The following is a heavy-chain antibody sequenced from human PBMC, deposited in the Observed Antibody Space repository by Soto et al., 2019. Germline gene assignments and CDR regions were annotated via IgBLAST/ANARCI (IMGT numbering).Heavy chain of an antibody. D-gene: IGHD3-9*01. CDR3: AHTTILTGHYSLDS. CDR1: GFSLSTTGVG. V-gene: IGHV2-5*02. Sequence: QVTLKESGPTLVKPTQTLTLTCTFSGFSLSTTGVGVGWIRQPPGKALEWLALIYWDDDKRYSPSLETRLTITKDTSKNQVVLSMTNMDPVDTGTFFCAHTTILTGHYSLDSWGQGTLVTVSS. J-gene: IGHJ4*02. CDR2: IYWDDDK.